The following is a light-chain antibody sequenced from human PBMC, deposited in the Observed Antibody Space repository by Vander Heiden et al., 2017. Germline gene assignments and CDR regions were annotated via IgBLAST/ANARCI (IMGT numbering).Light chain of an antibody. V-gene: IGLV1-47*02. CDR1: SSNIGINY. Sequence: QSVLTQPPSASGTPGQRVTISCSGSSSNIGINYVFWYQKLPGTAPKLLIYDNTHRPSGVPERFSCSKSGTSASLAISGLRSDDEADYYCAAWDDSLSGRVFGGGTKLTVL. CDR2: DNT. CDR3: AAWDDSLSGRV. J-gene: IGLJ3*02.